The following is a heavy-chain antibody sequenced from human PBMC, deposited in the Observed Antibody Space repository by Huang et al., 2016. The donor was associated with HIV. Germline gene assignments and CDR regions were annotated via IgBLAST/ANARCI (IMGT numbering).Heavy chain of an antibody. D-gene: IGHD3-10*01. CDR1: GFTVSSNY. CDR3: ARGMVRGVTLNWFDP. Sequence: EVQLVETGGGLIQPGGSLRLSCAASGFTVSSNYMSWVRQAPGKGMEWVSVIYSGGSTYYADSVKSRFTISRDNAKNTLYLQMNSLRAEDTAVYYCARGMVRGVTLNWFDPWGQGTLVTVSS. CDR2: IYSGGST. J-gene: IGHJ5*02. V-gene: IGHV3-53*02.